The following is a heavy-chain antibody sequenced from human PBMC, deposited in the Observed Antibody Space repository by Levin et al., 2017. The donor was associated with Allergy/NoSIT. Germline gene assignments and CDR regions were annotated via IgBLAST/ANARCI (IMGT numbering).Heavy chain of an antibody. Sequence: GGSLRLSCAVSGFAFNRYGFHWVRQAPDKGLEWVAVIWYDGSKKYYADSVKGRFTISRDNSKNTLHLQMNSLRAEDTAVYYCARDVGVTAPDLDIWGQGTLVTVSS. CDR3: ARDVGVTAPDLDI. CDR2: IWYDGSKK. D-gene: IGHD2-21*02. CDR1: GFAFNRYG. V-gene: IGHV3-33*01. J-gene: IGHJ3*02.